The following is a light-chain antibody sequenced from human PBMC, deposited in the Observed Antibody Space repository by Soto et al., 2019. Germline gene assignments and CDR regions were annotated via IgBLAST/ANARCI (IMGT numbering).Light chain of an antibody. J-gene: IGKJ4*01. CDR2: DAS. CDR3: QQYNSYPLT. CDR1: QSISSW. V-gene: IGKV1-5*01. Sequence: DIQMTQSPSTLSASVGDRVTITCRASQSISSWLAWYQQKPGKAPKLLIYDASSLESGVPSRFSGSGSGTEFPLPISSLQTDDFATYYCQQYNSYPLTFGGGTKVEIK.